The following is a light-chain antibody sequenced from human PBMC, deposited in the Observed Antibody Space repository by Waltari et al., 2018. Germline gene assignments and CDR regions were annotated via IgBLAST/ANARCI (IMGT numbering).Light chain of an antibody. V-gene: IGLV2-14*03. J-gene: IGLJ2*01. CDR3: SSYTSTNTHVV. CDR1: SSDIGGYDF. CDR2: DVN. Sequence: QSTLTQPASVSGSRGQTLTISCTGTSSDIGGYDFGSWYQQFPGKAPKLIIYDVNNRPSVGSDRFSGFKSGNTASLTISGLQTEDEAEYYCSSYTSTNTHVVFGGGTKLTVL.